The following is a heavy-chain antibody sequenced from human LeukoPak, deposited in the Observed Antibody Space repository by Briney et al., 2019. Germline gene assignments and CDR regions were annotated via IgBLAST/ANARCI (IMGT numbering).Heavy chain of an antibody. D-gene: IGHD3-10*01. V-gene: IGHV1-69*05. CDR3: ARETMVRGVKGAGYYYYMDV. CDR1: GGTFSSYA. J-gene: IGHJ6*03. Sequence: ASVKVSCKASGGTFSSYAISWVRQAPGQGLEWMGGIIPIFGTANYAQKFQGRVTMTTDTSTSTAYMELRSLRSDDTAVYYCARETMVRGVKGAGYYYYMDVWGKGTTVTISS. CDR2: IIPIFGTA.